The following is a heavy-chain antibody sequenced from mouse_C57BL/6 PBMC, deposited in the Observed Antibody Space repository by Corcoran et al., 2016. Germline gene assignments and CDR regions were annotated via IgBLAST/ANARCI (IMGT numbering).Heavy chain of an antibody. Sequence: EVQLQQSGPELVKPGASVKISCKASGYTFTDYYMNWVKQSHGKSLEWIGDINPNNGGTSYNQKFKGKATLTVDKSSSTAYMELRSLTSEDSAVYYCAREGGYDYDHHVDVWGTGTTVTVSS. CDR2: INPNNGGT. J-gene: IGHJ1*03. D-gene: IGHD2-4*01. CDR3: AREGGYDYDHHVDV. CDR1: GYTFTDYY. V-gene: IGHV1-26*01.